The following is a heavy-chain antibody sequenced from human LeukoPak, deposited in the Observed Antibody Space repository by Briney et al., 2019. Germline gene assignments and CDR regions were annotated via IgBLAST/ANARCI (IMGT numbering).Heavy chain of an antibody. CDR1: GGSISSGGYY. J-gene: IGHJ4*02. D-gene: IGHD1-26*01. Sequence: SETLSLTCTVSGGSISSGGYYWSWIRQPPGKGLEWIGSISYSGSTYYNPSLKSRVTISVDTSKNQFSLKLSSVTAADTAVYYCARHPLVGADYWGQGTLVTVSS. CDR3: ARHPLVGADY. V-gene: IGHV4-39*01. CDR2: ISYSGST.